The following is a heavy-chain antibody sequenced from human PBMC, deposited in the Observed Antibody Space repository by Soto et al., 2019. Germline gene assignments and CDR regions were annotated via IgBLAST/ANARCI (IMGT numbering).Heavy chain of an antibody. CDR2: IYYSGST. Sequence: QVQLQESGPGLVKPSQTLSLTCTVSGGSISSGGYYWSWIRQRPGKGLEWFGYIYYSGSTYYNPSLKSRVTIPVDTSKNQFSLKLSSVSAADTAVYYCASLAYCGGDCYRAFDYWGQGTLVTVSS. J-gene: IGHJ4*02. CDR1: GGSISSGGYY. D-gene: IGHD2-21*02. CDR3: ASLAYCGGDCYRAFDY. V-gene: IGHV4-31*03.